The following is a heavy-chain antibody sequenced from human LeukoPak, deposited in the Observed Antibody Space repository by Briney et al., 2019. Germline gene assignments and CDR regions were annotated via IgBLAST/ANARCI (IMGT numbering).Heavy chain of an antibody. CDR3: ARRPYDSSGYYFHYFDY. CDR2: IYYSGST. V-gene: IGHV4-30-4*08. D-gene: IGHD3-22*01. J-gene: IGHJ4*02. Sequence: SETLSLTCTASGGSISSGDYYWSWIRQPPGKGLEWIGYIYYSGSTYYNPSLKSRVTISVDTSKNQFSLKLSSVTAADTAVYYCARRPYDSSGYYFHYFDYWGQGTLVTVSS. CDR1: GGSISSGDYY.